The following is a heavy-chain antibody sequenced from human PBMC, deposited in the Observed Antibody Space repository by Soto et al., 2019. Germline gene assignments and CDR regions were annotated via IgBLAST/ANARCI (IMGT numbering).Heavy chain of an antibody. D-gene: IGHD3-3*01. V-gene: IGHV3-30-3*01. J-gene: IGHJ1*01. CDR1: GFMFSRYA. Sequence: QVQLVESGGRVVQSGGSLRLSCAASGFMFSRYAIHWVRQAPGKGLEWVAVISKDGSVKYYIDSVRGRFTITRDKSKNRVYLEMNNMRDDDTAVFYCVRSRSGAVPETFCYWCQGTLVTVSS. CDR3: VRSRSGAVPETFCY. CDR2: ISKDGSVK.